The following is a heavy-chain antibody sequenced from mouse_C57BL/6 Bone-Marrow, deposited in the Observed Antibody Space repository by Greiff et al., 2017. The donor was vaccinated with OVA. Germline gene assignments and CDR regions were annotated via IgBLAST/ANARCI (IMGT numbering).Heavy chain of an antibody. CDR3: ASNYLYYYAMDY. V-gene: IGHV1-22*01. CDR2: INPNNGGT. D-gene: IGHD2-1*01. CDR1: GYTFTDYN. J-gene: IGHJ4*01. Sequence: EVKLQESGPELVKPGASVKMSCKASGYTFTDYNMHWVKQSHGKSLEWIGYINPNNGGTSYNQKFKGKATLTVNKSSSTAYMELRSLTSEDSAVYYCASNYLYYYAMDYWGQGTSVTVSS.